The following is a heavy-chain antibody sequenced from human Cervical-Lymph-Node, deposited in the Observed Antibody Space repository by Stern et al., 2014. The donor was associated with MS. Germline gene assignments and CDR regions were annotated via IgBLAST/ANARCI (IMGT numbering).Heavy chain of an antibody. D-gene: IGHD3-16*01. J-gene: IGHJ4*02. CDR3: ARSDRLWGSFDY. CDR1: GASISTVGYY. CDR2: ISYIGST. V-gene: IGHV4-31*03. Sequence: LQLQESGPGLVKPSQTLSLTCTVSGASISTVGYYWSWIRQHPGNGLEWIAYISYIGSTYYNPSLKSRVSISADTSKNQFSLNLTSVTAADTALYYCARSDRLWGSFDYWGQGTLVAVSS.